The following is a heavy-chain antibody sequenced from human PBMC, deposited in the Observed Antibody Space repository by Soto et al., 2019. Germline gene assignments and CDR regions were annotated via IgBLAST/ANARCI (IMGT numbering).Heavy chain of an antibody. D-gene: IGHD3-9*01. CDR1: GGSISSGGYY. CDR3: ARALCDYDILTGYYNDYWYFDL. V-gene: IGHV4-31*03. Sequence: SETLSLTCTVSGGSISSGGYYWSWIRQHPGKSLEWIGYIYYSGSTYYNPSLKSRVTISVDTSKNQFSLKLSSVIAADTAVYYCARALCDYDILTGYYNDYWYFDLWGRGTLVTVSS. J-gene: IGHJ2*01. CDR2: IYYSGST.